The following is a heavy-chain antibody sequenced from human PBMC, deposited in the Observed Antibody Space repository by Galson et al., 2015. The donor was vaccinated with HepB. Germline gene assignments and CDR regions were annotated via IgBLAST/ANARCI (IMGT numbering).Heavy chain of an antibody. CDR2: ISGSGGST. CDR1: GFTFSTYV. Sequence: SLRLSCAASGFTFSTYVMSWVRQGPGKGLEWVSAISGSGGSTYYADSVKGRFTISGDNSKNTQYLQMNSLRAEDTAVYYCAKGGGSSSPYGMDVWGQGTTVTVSS. V-gene: IGHV3-23*01. CDR3: AKGGGSSSPYGMDV. D-gene: IGHD6-6*01. J-gene: IGHJ6*02.